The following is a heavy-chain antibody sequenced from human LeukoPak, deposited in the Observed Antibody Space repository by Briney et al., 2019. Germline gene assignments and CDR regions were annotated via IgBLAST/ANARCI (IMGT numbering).Heavy chain of an antibody. CDR1: GYTFTSYD. D-gene: IGHD2-15*01. V-gene: IGHV1-8*02. Sequence: GASVKVSCKASGYTFTSYDINWVRQATGQGLEWMGWMNPNSGNTSYAQNFQGRVTMTRDMSTSTVYMELSSLRSEDTAVYYCARVALLGYYFDYWGQGTLVTVSS. CDR2: MNPNSGNT. CDR3: ARVALLGYYFDY. J-gene: IGHJ4*02.